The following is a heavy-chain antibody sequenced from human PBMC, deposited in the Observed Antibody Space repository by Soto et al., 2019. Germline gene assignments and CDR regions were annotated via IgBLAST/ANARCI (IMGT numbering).Heavy chain of an antibody. CDR1: GGSFSGYY. Sequence: QVPLQQWGAGLLKPSETLSLTCAVYGGSFSGYYWSWIRQPPGKGLEWIGEINHSGSTNYNPSLKSRVTISVDTSKNQFSLKLSSVTAADTAVYYCARGRVTWRIAAAGTSHFQHWGQGTLVTVSS. J-gene: IGHJ1*01. CDR2: INHSGST. CDR3: ARGRVTWRIAAAGTSHFQH. D-gene: IGHD6-13*01. V-gene: IGHV4-34*01.